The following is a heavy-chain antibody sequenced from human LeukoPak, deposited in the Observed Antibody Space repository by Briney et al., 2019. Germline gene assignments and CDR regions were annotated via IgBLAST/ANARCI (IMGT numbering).Heavy chain of an antibody. CDR2: ISSTSSHT. D-gene: IGHD2-21*02. Sequence: PGGSLRLSCAAAAFTFTDSYMSWIRQAAGKGLEWVSYISSTSSHTNYADSVKGRFTISRDNAKKSLYLQMTSLRAEDTAVYYCARVVTTSLDYWGQGTLVTVSS. J-gene: IGHJ4*02. CDR1: AFTFTDSY. V-gene: IGHV3-11*03. CDR3: ARVVTTSLDY.